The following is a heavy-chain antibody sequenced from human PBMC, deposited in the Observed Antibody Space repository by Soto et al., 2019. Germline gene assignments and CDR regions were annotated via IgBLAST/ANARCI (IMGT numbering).Heavy chain of an antibody. J-gene: IGHJ4*02. D-gene: IGHD2-2*01. CDR2: TYRTGNT. CDR1: GDSMTSGDYS. Sequence: SETLSLTCTVSGDSMTSGDYSWSWIRQPPGKGLEWLGYTYRTGNTHYSPSLKSRVSISQDRSKNQFSLELTSVTAADTAVYYCARGDYQYSIDYWGQGTLVTVSS. V-gene: IGHV4-30-2*01. CDR3: ARGDYQYSIDY.